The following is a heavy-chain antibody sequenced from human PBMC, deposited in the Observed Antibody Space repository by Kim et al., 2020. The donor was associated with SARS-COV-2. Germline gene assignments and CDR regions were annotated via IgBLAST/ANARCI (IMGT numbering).Heavy chain of an antibody. CDR2: ISYDGSNK. Sequence: GGSLRLSCAASGFTFSSYAMHWVRQAPGKGLEWVAVISYDGSNKYYADSVKGRFTISRDNSKNTLYLQMNSLRAEDTAVYYCARSDYGSGSYYETDFDYWGQGTLVTVSS. V-gene: IGHV3-30-3*01. D-gene: IGHD3-10*01. CDR3: ARSDYGSGSYYETDFDY. J-gene: IGHJ4*02. CDR1: GFTFSSYA.